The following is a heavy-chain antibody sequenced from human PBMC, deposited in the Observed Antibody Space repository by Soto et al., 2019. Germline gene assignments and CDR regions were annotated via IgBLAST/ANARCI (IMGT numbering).Heavy chain of an antibody. J-gene: IGHJ5*02. CDR3: ARGRSFSYDSTPPPMFDP. CDR1: GFAFSTFD. D-gene: IGHD3-10*01. Sequence: LRLSCAGSGFAFSTFDIHWVRQAPGKGLEWVSGIGTLSDTFYAASVQGRFTISRQNAKNSVYLQMNSLRAGDTAFYYCARGRSFSYDSTPPPMFDPWGQGTLVTVSS. CDR2: IGTLSDT. V-gene: IGHV3-13*01.